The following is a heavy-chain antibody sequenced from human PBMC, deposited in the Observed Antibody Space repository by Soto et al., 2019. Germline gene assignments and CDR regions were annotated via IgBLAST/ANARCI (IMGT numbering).Heavy chain of an antibody. CDR1: GFIISNYS. Sequence: GGSLRLSCAASGFIISNYSMNWVRQAPGKGPEWISYISSSSSTIFYVDSVRGRFTISRDNAKNSLYLLMNNLRDEDTAVYYCVRDSYCGGDCYNDAFDLWGQGTMVTVSS. J-gene: IGHJ3*01. V-gene: IGHV3-48*02. CDR3: VRDSYCGGDCYNDAFDL. D-gene: IGHD2-21*02. CDR2: ISSSSSTI.